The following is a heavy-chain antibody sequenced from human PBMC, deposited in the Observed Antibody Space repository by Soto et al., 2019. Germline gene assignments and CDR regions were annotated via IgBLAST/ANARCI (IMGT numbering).Heavy chain of an antibody. J-gene: IGHJ5*02. CDR2: IYYSGTS. CDR1: GGFIRGSDYY. V-gene: IGHV4-39*07. CDR3: ARETYGDYVGYFDP. Sequence: SETLSLTCTVSGGFIRGSDYYWGWIRQPPGKGLEWIGNIYYSGTSYSYPSLKGRVTMSVDTSKNQFSMRVSSVTAADTAVYYCARETYGDYVGYFDPWGQGIQVIVSS. D-gene: IGHD4-17*01.